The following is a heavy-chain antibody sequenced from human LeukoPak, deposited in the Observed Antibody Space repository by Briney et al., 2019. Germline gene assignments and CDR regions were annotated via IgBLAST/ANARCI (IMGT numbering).Heavy chain of an antibody. CDR3: ARDGQNWYFAL. Sequence: ASVKVSCNAAGYTFTEYYMHWVRQAPGQGLEWMGWINPNSGGTKFEQKFQGRVTMTRDTSISTAYMELSSVRSDDAAVYYCARDGQNWYFALWGRGTLVTVSS. V-gene: IGHV1-2*02. CDR1: GYTFTEYY. CDR2: INPNSGGT. J-gene: IGHJ2*01.